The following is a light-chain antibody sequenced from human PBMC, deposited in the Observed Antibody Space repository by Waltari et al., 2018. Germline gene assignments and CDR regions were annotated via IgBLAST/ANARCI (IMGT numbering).Light chain of an antibody. CDR2: GAS. CDR3: QQINSFPIT. J-gene: IGKJ5*01. CDR1: QGINNN. Sequence: DIQMTQSPSSVSASVGDRVTITCLASQGINNNIAWYQQKPGKAPSLLIYGASTLQTAVPSRFRDSGSGTEFTLTISSLQPEDFATYYCQQINSFPITFGQGTRLEIK. V-gene: IGKV1-12*01.